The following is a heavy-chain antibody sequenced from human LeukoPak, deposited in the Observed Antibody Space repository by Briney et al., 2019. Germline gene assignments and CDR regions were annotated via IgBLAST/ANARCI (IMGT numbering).Heavy chain of an antibody. CDR2: FDPEDGET. CDR1: GYTLTELS. V-gene: IGHV1-24*01. CDR3: ATDRDYYDSRTHRNYFDY. D-gene: IGHD3-22*01. J-gene: IGHJ4*02. Sequence: ASVKVSCKVSGYTLTELSMHWVRQAPGKGLEWMGGFDPEDGETIYAQKFQGRVTMTEDTSTDTAYMELSSLRSEDTAVYYCATDRDYYDSRTHRNYFDYWGQGTLVTVSS.